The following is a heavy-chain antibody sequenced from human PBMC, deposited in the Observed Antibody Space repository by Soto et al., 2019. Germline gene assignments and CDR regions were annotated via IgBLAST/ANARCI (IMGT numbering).Heavy chain of an antibody. CDR1: GCSISSIDYF. V-gene: IGHV4-30-4*01. Sequence: QVQLQESGPGLVKPSQTLSLTCSVSGCSISSIDYFWSWIRQPPGKGLEWIGFIYHTGTTYYNPSLSSRVTISIDTSKRQFSMKLNSVTAADTAVYYCARVMAAMQNWLDPWGQGNLVTVSP. CDR2: IYHTGTT. CDR3: ARVMAAMQNWLDP. D-gene: IGHD2-2*01. J-gene: IGHJ5*02.